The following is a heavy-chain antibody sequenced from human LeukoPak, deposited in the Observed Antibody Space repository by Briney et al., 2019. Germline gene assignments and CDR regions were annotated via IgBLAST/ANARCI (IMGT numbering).Heavy chain of an antibody. CDR3: ARGGNWNYGSYYY. CDR1: GGSYSGYY. Sequence: SETLPLTCAVYGGSYSGYYWSWIRQPPGKGLEWIGEINHSGSTNYNPSLKSRVTISVDTSKNQFSLKLSSVTAADTAVYYCARGGNWNYGSYYYWGQGTLVTVSS. V-gene: IGHV4-34*01. D-gene: IGHD1-7*01. J-gene: IGHJ4*02. CDR2: INHSGST.